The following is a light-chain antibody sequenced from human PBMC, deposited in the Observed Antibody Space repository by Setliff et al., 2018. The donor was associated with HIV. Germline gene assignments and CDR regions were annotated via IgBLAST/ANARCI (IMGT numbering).Light chain of an antibody. CDR1: SSVIANSKV. Sequence: QSALAQPRSVSGSPGQPVTISCTGTSSVIANSKVVSWYQQHPGKAPKLLIYDVSKRPSGISSRFSASESGNTASLTISGLQADDEADYYCCAFAGIYVFGTGTKVTVL. CDR3: CAFAGIYV. V-gene: IGLV2-23*02. CDR2: DVS. J-gene: IGLJ1*01.